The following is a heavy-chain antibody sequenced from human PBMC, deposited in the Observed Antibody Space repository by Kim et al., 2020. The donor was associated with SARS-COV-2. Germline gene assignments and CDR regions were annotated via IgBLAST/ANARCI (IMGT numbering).Heavy chain of an antibody. V-gene: IGHV3-7*01. D-gene: IGHD1-26*01. CDR2: INQDGSEK. CDR1: GFTFSDYW. Sequence: GGSLRLSCAASGFTFSDYWMTWVRQAPGMGLEWVANINQDGSEKFYVDSVKGRFIISRDNAQNPMYLQMNSLRADDTAVYYCAYRYGHYWGQGTLVTVSS. CDR3: AYRYGHY. J-gene: IGHJ4*02.